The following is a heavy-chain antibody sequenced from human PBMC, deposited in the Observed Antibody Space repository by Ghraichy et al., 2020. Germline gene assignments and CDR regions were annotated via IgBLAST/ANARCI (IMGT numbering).Heavy chain of an antibody. CDR3: ARSGVDCSSTSCYRFNWFDP. V-gene: IGHV1-2*02. J-gene: IGHJ5*02. CDR2: INPNSGGT. D-gene: IGHD2-2*01. CDR1: GYTFTGYY. Sequence: ASVKVSCKASGYTFTGYYMHWVRQAPGQGLEWMGWINPNSGGTNYAQKFQGRVTMTRDTSISTAYMELSRLRSDDTAVYYCARSGVDCSSTSCYRFNWFDPWGQGTLVTVSS.